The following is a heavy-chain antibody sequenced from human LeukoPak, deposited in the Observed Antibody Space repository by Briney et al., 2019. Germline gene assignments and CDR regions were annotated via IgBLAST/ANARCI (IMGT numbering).Heavy chain of an antibody. CDR2: ISSSGTYI. CDR3: AGDSRQWVEQLPYGWFDP. D-gene: IGHD1-26*01. J-gene: IGHJ5*02. Sequence: PGGSLRLSCAASGFTFSAYTMNWVRQPPGKGLEWVSYISSSGTYIYYADSVKGRFTISRDKNSLYLQMDSLRAEGTAVYYCAGDSRQWVEQLPYGWFDPWGQGTLVTVSP. CDR1: GFTFSAYT. V-gene: IGHV3-21*01.